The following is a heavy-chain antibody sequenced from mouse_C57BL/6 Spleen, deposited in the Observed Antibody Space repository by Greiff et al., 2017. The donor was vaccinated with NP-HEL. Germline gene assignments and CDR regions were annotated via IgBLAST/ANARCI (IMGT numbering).Heavy chain of an antibody. D-gene: IGHD2-4*01. CDR3: ARDGDDYTFAY. V-gene: IGHV5-4*01. CDR2: ISDGGSYT. Sequence: EVMLVESGGGLVKPGGSLKLSCAASGFTFSSYAMSWVRQTPEKRLEWVATISDGGSYTYYPDNVKGRFTISRDNAKNNLYLQMSHLKSDDTAMYYCARDGDDYTFAYWGQGTLVTVSA. J-gene: IGHJ3*01. CDR1: GFTFSSYA.